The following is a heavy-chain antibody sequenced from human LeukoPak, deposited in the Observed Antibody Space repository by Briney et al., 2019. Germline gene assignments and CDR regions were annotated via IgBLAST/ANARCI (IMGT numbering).Heavy chain of an antibody. CDR2: IYYSGST. CDR3: ARQFPLYDYVWGSYRTKDY. CDR1: GFTFSDYY. V-gene: IGHV4-39*01. D-gene: IGHD3-16*02. J-gene: IGHJ4*02. Sequence: LRLSCAASGFTFSDYYMGWIRQPPGKGLEWIGSIYYSGSTYYNPSLKSRVTISVDTSKNQFSLKLSSVTAADTAVYYCARQFPLYDYVWGSYRTKDYWGQGTLVTVSS.